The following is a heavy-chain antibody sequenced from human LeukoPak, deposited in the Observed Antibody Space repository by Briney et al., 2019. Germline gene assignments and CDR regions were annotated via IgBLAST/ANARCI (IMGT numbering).Heavy chain of an antibody. J-gene: IGHJ4*02. CDR2: VRYDGGDK. CDR3: ARALSSAGGSYYFDS. D-gene: IGHD4-23*01. V-gene: IGHV3-30*02. Sequence: GGSLRLSCIASGFPLSHHGMHWVRQPPGKGLEWVAFVRYDGGDKYYADSVKGRFTVSRDNSNNALDLQTNTLTVEDTAVYYCARALSSAGGSYYFDSWGQGTLVTVSS. CDR1: GFPLSHHG.